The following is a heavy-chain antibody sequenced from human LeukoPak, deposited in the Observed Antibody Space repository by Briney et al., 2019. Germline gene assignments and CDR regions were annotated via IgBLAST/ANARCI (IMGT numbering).Heavy chain of an antibody. J-gene: IGHJ4*02. V-gene: IGHV3-23*01. CDR3: AKDSLAAAHSELDY. CDR1: AFTFSSYA. Sequence: PGGSLRLSCAASAFTFSSYAMSWVRQAPGKGLEWVSAISGSGGSTYYADSVKGRFTISRDNSKNTLYLQMNSLRAEDTAVYYCAKDSLAAAHSELDYWGQGTLVTVSS. CDR2: ISGSGGST. D-gene: IGHD6-13*01.